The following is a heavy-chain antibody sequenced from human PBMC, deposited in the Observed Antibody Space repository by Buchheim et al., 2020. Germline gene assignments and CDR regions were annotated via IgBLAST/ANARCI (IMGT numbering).Heavy chain of an antibody. Sequence: QVQLQESGPGLVKPSETLSLTCTVSGGSISSYYWSWIRQPPGKGLEWIGYIYYSGSTNYNPSLKSRVTISVDTSKNQFSLKLSSVTAADTAVHYCRGIAAANYYYYYGMDVWGQGTT. D-gene: IGHD6-13*01. CDR1: GGSISSYY. J-gene: IGHJ6*02. CDR3: RGIAAANYYYYYGMDV. CDR2: IYYSGST. V-gene: IGHV4-59*08.